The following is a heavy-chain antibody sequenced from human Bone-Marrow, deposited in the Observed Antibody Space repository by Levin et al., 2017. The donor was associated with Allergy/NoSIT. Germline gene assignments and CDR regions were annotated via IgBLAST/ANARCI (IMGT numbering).Heavy chain of an antibody. CDR2: IVVGSGNR. Sequence: SVKVSCKASGITFTGSAVQWVRQARGQRLEWIGWIVVGSGNRNQAQKFQERVTITWDMSTSTSYMELSSLRSEDTAVYYCAADLYYDFWSGYYYTMDVWGQGTTVTVSS. CDR3: AADLYYDFWSGYYYTMDV. D-gene: IGHD3-3*01. J-gene: IGHJ6*02. V-gene: IGHV1-58*01. CDR1: GITFTGSA.